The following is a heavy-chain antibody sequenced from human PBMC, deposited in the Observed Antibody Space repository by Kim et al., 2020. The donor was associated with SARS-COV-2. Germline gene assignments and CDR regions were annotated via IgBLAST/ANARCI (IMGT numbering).Heavy chain of an antibody. CDR1: GYTFTGYY. D-gene: IGHD3-10*01. CDR3: ASGYYGSGSYYRLGSSDAFDI. CDR2: INPNSGGT. Sequence: ASVKVSCKASGYTFTGYYMHWVRQAPGQGLEWMGRINPNSGGTNYAQKFQGRVTMTRDTSISTAYMELSRLRSDDTAVYYCASGYYGSGSYYRLGSSDAFDIWGQGTMVTVSS. V-gene: IGHV1-2*06. J-gene: IGHJ3*02.